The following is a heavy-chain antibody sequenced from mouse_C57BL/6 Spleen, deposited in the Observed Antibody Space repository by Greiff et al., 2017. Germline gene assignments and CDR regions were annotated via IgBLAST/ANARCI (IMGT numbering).Heavy chain of an antibody. Sequence: VQLQQSGPGLVKPGASVKISCKASGYTFTNYYINWVKQRPGQGLEWIGWINPGSGNTKYNEKFKGQATLTVDTSSSTDYMQFSSRTSEDSAVYFCTSPDYWGQGTTLTVSS. CDR2: INPGSGNT. J-gene: IGHJ2*01. CDR3: TSPDY. CDR1: GYTFTNYY. V-gene: IGHV1-84*01.